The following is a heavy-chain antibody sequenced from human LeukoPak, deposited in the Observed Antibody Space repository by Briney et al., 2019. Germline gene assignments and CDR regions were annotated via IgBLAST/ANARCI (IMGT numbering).Heavy chain of an antibody. Sequence: PSETLSLTCTVSGGSISSYYWSWIRQPAGKGLEWIGRIYTSGTTNCSPSLKSRVTMSVDTSTNQFSLKLTSVTAADTAVYYCARENGSGSRGLDFWGQGTLVTVSS. V-gene: IGHV4-4*07. CDR2: IYTSGTT. D-gene: IGHD3-10*01. CDR3: ARENGSGSRGLDF. CDR1: GGSISSYY. J-gene: IGHJ4*02.